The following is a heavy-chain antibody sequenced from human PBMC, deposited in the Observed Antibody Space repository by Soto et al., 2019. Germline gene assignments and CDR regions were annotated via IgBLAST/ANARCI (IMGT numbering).Heavy chain of an antibody. Sequence: PGGSLRLSCAASGFTFSSYAMSWVRQAPGKGLEWVSAISGSGGSTYYADSVKGRFTISRDNSKNTLYLQMNSLRAEDTAVYYCAKVHGLRFLEWFLKHYYYYMDVWGKGTTVTVSS. J-gene: IGHJ6*03. V-gene: IGHV3-23*01. D-gene: IGHD3-3*01. CDR3: AKVHGLRFLEWFLKHYYYYMDV. CDR1: GFTFSSYA. CDR2: ISGSGGST.